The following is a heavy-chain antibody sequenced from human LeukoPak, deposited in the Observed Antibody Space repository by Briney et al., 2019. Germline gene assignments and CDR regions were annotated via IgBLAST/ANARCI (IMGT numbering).Heavy chain of an antibody. V-gene: IGHV3-66*01. J-gene: IGHJ4*02. D-gene: IGHD6-13*01. CDR2: IYRGGSS. CDR1: GFTFSDYF. Sequence: GGSLRLSCVASGFTFSDYFMSWIRQAPGMGLEWVSTIYRGGSSFYADSVKGRFTISRDNSKNTLYLQMDSLRAEDTAVYYCASDLSTWFDWGQGTQVTVAS. CDR3: ASDLSTWFD.